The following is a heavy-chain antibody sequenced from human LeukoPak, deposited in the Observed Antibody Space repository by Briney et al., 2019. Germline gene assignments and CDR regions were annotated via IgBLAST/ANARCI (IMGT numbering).Heavy chain of an antibody. V-gene: IGHV4-38-2*02. CDR3: ARGQGSSSSPGYYYYMDV. CDR1: GYSISSGYY. J-gene: IGHJ6*03. CDR2: INHSGST. D-gene: IGHD6-6*01. Sequence: SETLSLTCTVSGYSISSGYYWGWIRQPPGKGLEWIGEINHSGSTNYNPSLKSRVTISVDTSKNQFSLKLSSVTAADTAVYYCARGQGSSSSPGYYYYMDVWGKGTTVTVSS.